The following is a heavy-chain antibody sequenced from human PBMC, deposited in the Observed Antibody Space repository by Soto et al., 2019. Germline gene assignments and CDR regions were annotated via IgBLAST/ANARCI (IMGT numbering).Heavy chain of an antibody. CDR1: GGSISSGDYY. D-gene: IGHD5-18*01. CDR3: ARDLLDTALGYYYGMHV. J-gene: IGHJ6*02. Sequence: SETLSLTCTVSGGSISSGDYYWSWIRQPPGKGLEWIGYIYYSGSTYYNPSLKSRVTISVDTSKNQFSLKLSSVTAADTAVYYCARDLLDTALGYYYGMHVSGQATTVTVSS. V-gene: IGHV4-30-4*01. CDR2: IYYSGST.